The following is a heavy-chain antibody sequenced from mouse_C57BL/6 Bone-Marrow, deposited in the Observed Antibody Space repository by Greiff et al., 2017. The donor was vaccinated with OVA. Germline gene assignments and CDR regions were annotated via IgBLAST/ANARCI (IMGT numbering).Heavy chain of an antibody. V-gene: IGHV5-17*01. CDR2: ISSGSSTI. Sequence: EVKLVESGGGLVKPGGSLKLSCAASGFTFSDYGMHWVRQAPEKGLEWVAYISSGSSTIYYADTVKGRFTISRDNAKNTLLLRMTSLRSEDTARYYCVRRSNYYFDYWGQGTTLTVSS. CDR1: GFTFSDYG. CDR3: VRRSNYYFDY. J-gene: IGHJ2*01. D-gene: IGHD2-5*01.